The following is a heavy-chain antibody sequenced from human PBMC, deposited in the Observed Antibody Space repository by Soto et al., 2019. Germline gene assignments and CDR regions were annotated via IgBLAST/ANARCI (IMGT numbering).Heavy chain of an antibody. V-gene: IGHV1-69*02. Sequence: QVQLVQSGAEVKKPGSSVKVSCKASGGTFSSYTISWVRQAPGQGLEWMGRIIPILGIANYAQKFQGRVTSTADKATSTAYMELSSLSSEDTAVYYCARGQWLETNDWGQGTLATVSS. D-gene: IGHD6-19*01. CDR1: GGTFSSYT. J-gene: IGHJ4*02. CDR3: ARGQWLETND. CDR2: IIPILGIA.